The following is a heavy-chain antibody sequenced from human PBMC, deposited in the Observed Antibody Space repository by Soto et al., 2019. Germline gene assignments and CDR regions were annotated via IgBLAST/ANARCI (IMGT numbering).Heavy chain of an antibody. Sequence: QVQLVQSGAEVKKPGSSVRVSCKSSGGTFSNFAISWVRQAPGQGLEWMGGIIPIFATANYAQKFQGRVTIPADESTSTAYMELSSLRSEDTAVYYCARDKGRGSSSWFYFDFWGQGTLVTVSS. CDR1: GGTFSNFA. D-gene: IGHD6-13*01. CDR3: ARDKGRGSSSWFYFDF. J-gene: IGHJ4*02. V-gene: IGHV1-69*01. CDR2: IIPIFATA.